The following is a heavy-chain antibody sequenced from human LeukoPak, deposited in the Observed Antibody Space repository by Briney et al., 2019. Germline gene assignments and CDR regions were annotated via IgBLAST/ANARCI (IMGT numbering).Heavy chain of an antibody. Sequence: GGSLRLSCAASGFTFTGYSMNWVRQAPGKGLEWVSYISVSSSNIYYADSVKGRFTISRDNAKNSLYLQMNSLRDEDTAVYYCARESYWGSSAKGFDYWGQGTLVAVSS. CDR3: ARESYWGSSAKGFDY. CDR2: ISVSSSNI. V-gene: IGHV3-48*02. D-gene: IGHD7-27*01. J-gene: IGHJ4*02. CDR1: GFTFTGYS.